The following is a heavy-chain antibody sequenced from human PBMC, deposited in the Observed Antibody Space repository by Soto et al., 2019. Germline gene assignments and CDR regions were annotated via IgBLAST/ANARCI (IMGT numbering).Heavy chain of an antibody. V-gene: IGHV5-51*01. J-gene: IGHJ6*03. CDR2: IYPGDSDT. Sequence: GESLKISCKGSGYSFTSFWIGWVRQMPGKGLEWMGIIYPGDSDTRYSPSFQGQVTISADKSISTAYLKWSSLKASDTAMYYCARHSDYYYMDVWGKGTTVTVSS. CDR1: GYSFTSFW. CDR3: ARHSDYYYMDV. D-gene: IGHD1-26*01.